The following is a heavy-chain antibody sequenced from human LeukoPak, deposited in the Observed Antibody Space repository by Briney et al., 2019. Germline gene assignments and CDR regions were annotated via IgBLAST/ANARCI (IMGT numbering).Heavy chain of an antibody. CDR3: ATLRGGYSYGDRSFDY. J-gene: IGHJ4*02. D-gene: IGHD5-18*01. CDR1: GYTFTSYG. V-gene: IGHV1-18*01. CDR2: ISAYNGNT. Sequence: ASVKFSCKASGYTFTSYGISWVRQAPGQGLEWMGWISAYNGNTNYAQKLQGRVTMTTDTSTSTAYMELRSLRSDDTAVYYCATLRGGYSYGDRSFDYWGQGTLVTVSS.